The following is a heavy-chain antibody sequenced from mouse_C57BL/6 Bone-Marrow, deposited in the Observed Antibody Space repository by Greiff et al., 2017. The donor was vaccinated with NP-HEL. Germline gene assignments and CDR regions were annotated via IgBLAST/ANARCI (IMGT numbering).Heavy chain of an antibody. V-gene: IGHV8-8*01. D-gene: IGHD2-12*01. CDR1: GFSLSTFGMG. CDR2: IWWDDDK. J-gene: IGHJ3*01. CDR3: ARMSRGHSSWFAY. Sequence: QVTLKECGPGILQPSQTLSLTCSFSGFSLSTFGMGVGWIRQPSGKGLEWLAHIWWDDDKYYNPALKSRLTISKDTSKNQVFLKIANVDTADTATYYCARMSRGHSSWFAYWGQGTLVTVSA.